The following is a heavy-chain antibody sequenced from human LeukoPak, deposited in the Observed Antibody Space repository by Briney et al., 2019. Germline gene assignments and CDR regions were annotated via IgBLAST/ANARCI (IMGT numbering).Heavy chain of an antibody. CDR2: INPNSGGT. V-gene: IGHV1-2*02. CDR1: GYTFTGYY. J-gene: IGHJ4*02. Sequence: VASAKVSCKASGYTFTGYYMHWVRQAPGQGIEWMGWINPNSGGTNYAQKFQGGVTMTRDTSISTAYMELSRLRSDDTAVYYCAREGPVDPRFDYWGQGTLVTVSS. CDR3: AREGPVDPRFDY. D-gene: IGHD5-12*01.